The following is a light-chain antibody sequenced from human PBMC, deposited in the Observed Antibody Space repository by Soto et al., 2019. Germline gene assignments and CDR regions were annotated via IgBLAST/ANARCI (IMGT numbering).Light chain of an antibody. J-gene: IGKJ5*01. CDR2: SAS. CDR1: QDISVY. Sequence: DIQMTQSPSSLSASVGDRVTITCRASQDISVYLAWYQQKPGKVPKLQIYSASTLQSGVPSRFRGSGSGTYFTLTISSLQPEDVATYYCQKFSTAPLTFGQGTRLELK. CDR3: QKFSTAPLT. V-gene: IGKV1-27*01.